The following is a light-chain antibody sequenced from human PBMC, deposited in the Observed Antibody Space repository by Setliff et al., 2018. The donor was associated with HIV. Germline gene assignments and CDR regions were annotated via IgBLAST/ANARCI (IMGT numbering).Light chain of an antibody. CDR2: STN. V-gene: IGLV8-61*01. Sequence: QTVVTQEPSFSVSPGGTVTLTCGLSSGSVSTSYYPSWYQQTPGQAPRTLIYSTNTRSSWVPDRFFGSILGNKAALTITGAQADDESDYSCVLYMGSGISVFGGGT. J-gene: IGLJ3*02. CDR1: SGSVSTSYY. CDR3: VLYMGSGISV.